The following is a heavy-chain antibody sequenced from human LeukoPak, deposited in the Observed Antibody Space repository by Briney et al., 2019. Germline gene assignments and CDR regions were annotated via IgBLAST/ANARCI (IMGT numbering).Heavy chain of an antibody. V-gene: IGHV4-34*01. J-gene: IGHJ4*02. D-gene: IGHD5-12*01. Sequence: SGTLSLTCAVYGGSFSGYYWSWIRQPPGKGLEWIGEINHSGSTNYNPSLKSRVTISVDTSKNQFSLKLSSVTAADTAVYYCARLRGVATTQPRGYYFDYWGQGTLVTVSS. CDR1: GGSFSGYY. CDR3: ARLRGVATTQPRGYYFDY. CDR2: INHSGST.